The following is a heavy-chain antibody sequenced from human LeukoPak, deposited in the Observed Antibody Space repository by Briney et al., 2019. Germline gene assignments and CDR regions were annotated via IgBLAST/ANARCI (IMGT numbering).Heavy chain of an antibody. J-gene: IGHJ5*02. V-gene: IGHV1-18*04. CDR1: GYTFTSNG. D-gene: IGHD2-15*01. CDR3: VREADQDCSGGSCYRSSGNWLDP. CDR2: ISAYNGNI. Sequence: ASVKVSCKASGYTFTSNGISWVRQAPGQGLEWRGWISAYNGNINYAQKFQGRVTMTTDTSTSTAHMELRSLRSDDTAVYYCVREADQDCSGGSCYRSSGNWLDPWGQGTLVTVSS.